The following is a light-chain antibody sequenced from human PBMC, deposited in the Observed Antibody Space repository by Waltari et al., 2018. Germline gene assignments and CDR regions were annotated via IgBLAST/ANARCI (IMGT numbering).Light chain of an antibody. CDR1: SSNIGQNY. CDR3: GTWDSSLSDVV. V-gene: IGLV1-51*01. J-gene: IGLJ2*01. Sequence: QSVLTQTPSVSAAPGQKVTISCSGSSSNIGQNYVSWSQQPPGTAPKPLIYDNNKRPAGIPDRFSGSKSGTSATLGITGLQTGDEADYYCGTWDSSLSDVVFGGGTKLTVL. CDR2: DNN.